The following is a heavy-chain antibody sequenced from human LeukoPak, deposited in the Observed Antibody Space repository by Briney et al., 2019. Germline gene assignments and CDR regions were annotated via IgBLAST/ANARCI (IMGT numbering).Heavy chain of an antibody. CDR3: AREAGSFDY. V-gene: IGHV4-59*01. D-gene: IGHD3-10*01. CDR2: IYYSGST. J-gene: IGHJ4*02. Sequence: TETLSLTCTVSGGSISSYYWSWIRQPPGKGLEWIGYIYYSGSTNYNPSLKSRVTISVDTSKNQFSLKLSSVTAADTAVYYCAREAGSFDYWGQGTLVTVSS. CDR1: GGSISSYY.